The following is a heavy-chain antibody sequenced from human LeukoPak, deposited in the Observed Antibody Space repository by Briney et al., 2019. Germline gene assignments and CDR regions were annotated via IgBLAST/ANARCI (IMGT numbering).Heavy chain of an antibody. CDR1: GGSFSGYY. CDR3: ARHLYCSSTSCSPHGRWFDP. J-gene: IGHJ5*02. Sequence: KPSETLSLTCAVYGGSFSGYYWSWIRQPPGKGLEWIGEINHSGSTNYNPSLKSRVTISVDTSKNQFSLKLSSVIAADTAVYYCARHLYCSSTSCSPHGRWFDPWGQGTLVTVSS. D-gene: IGHD2-2*01. V-gene: IGHV4-34*01. CDR2: INHSGST.